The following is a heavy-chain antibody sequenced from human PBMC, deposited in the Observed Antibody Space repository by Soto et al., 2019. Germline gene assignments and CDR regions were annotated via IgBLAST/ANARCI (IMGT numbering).Heavy chain of an antibody. V-gene: IGHV1-69*02. CDR2: IIPILGIA. CDR3: ASSGPSILVVPAAILGAFDI. J-gene: IGHJ3*02. CDR1: GGTFSSYT. Sequence: GASVKVSCKASGGTFSSYTISWVRQAPGQGLEWMGRIIPILGIANYAQKFQGRVTITADKSTSTAYMELSSLRSEDTAVYYCASSGPSILVVPAAILGAFDIWGQGTMVPVSS. D-gene: IGHD2-2*01.